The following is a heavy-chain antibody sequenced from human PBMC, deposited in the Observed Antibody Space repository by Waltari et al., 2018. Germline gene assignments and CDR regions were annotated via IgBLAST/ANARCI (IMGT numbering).Heavy chain of an antibody. Sequence: QMQLQQCAAGLLKPSVTLSLTCDVSGDSSRSYYWTWLRQPPGQRLAWIGEINHSGSTNYNPSLKSRVTIAIDTSKKQFYLKMNAVTAADTGLFYCARGYHGYSSRWAGRRNFYYMDVWGKGTTVTISS. CDR3: ARGYHGYSSRWAGRRNFYYMDV. V-gene: IGHV4-34*01. CDR1: GDSSRSYY. D-gene: IGHD6-13*01. CDR2: INHSGST. J-gene: IGHJ6*03.